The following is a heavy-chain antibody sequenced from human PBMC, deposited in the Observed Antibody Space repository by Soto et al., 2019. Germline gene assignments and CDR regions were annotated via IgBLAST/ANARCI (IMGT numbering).Heavy chain of an antibody. CDR1: GFTFSSYG. V-gene: IGHV3-33*01. CDR3: ARDGEPDIVVVPAAMDY. J-gene: IGHJ4*02. D-gene: IGHD2-2*01. CDR2: IWYDGSNK. Sequence: GGSLRLSCAASGFTFSSYGMHWVRQAPGKGLEWVAVIWYDGSNKYYADSVKGRFTISRDNSKNTLYLQMNGLRAEDTAVYYCARDGEPDIVVVPAAMDYWGQGTLVTVSS.